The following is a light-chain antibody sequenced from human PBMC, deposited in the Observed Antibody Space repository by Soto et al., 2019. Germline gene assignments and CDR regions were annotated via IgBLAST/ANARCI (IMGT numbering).Light chain of an antibody. Sequence: QSVLTQPPSASGTAGQRVTISCSGSSSNIGAGYDVHWYQQLPGTAPKLLIYGNSNRPSGVPDRFSGSKSGTSASLAITGLQAEDEADYYCQSYDSSLSGSKVFGTGTKVTVL. CDR1: SSNIGAGYD. CDR3: QSYDSSLSGSKV. J-gene: IGLJ1*01. CDR2: GNS. V-gene: IGLV1-40*01.